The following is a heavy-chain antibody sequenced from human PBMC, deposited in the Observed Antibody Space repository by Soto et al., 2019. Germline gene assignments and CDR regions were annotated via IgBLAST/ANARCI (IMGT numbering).Heavy chain of an antibody. Sequence: GGSLRLSCAASGFTFSSYGMHWVRQAPGKGLEWVAVISYDGSNKYYADSVKGRFTISRDNYKNTLYLQMNSLRAEDTAVYYCAKEVGIQLWLIDSSFYFDYWGQGTLVTVSS. CDR1: GFTFSSYG. D-gene: IGHD5-18*01. CDR3: AKEVGIQLWLIDSSFYFDY. J-gene: IGHJ4*02. V-gene: IGHV3-30*18. CDR2: ISYDGSNK.